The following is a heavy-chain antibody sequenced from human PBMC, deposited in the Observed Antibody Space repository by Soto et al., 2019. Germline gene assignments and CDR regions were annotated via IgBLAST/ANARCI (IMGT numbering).Heavy chain of an antibody. CDR2: IWYDGSNK. J-gene: IGHJ5*02. Sequence: PGGSLRLSCAASGFTFSSYGMHWVRQAPGKGLEWVAVIWYDGSNKYYADSVKGRFTISRDNSKNTLYLQMNSLRAEDTAVYYCSRDALGSAGWFDPWGQGTLVTVSS. CDR3: SRDALGSAGWFDP. D-gene: IGHD3-16*01. V-gene: IGHV3-33*01. CDR1: GFTFSSYG.